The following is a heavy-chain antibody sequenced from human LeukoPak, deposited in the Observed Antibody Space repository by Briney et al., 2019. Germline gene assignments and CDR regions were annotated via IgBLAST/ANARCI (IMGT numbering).Heavy chain of an antibody. CDR1: GYSISSGYY. CDR3: ARAPSDSSGYSSYYYYMDV. CDR2: IYHSGST. J-gene: IGHJ6*03. V-gene: IGHV4-38-2*02. Sequence: ASETLSLTCTVSGYSISSGYYWGWIRQPPGKGLEWIGSIYHSGSTYYNPSLKSRVTISVDTSKNQFSLKLSSVTAADTAVYYCARAPSDSSGYSSYYYYMDVWGKGTTVTVSS. D-gene: IGHD3-22*01.